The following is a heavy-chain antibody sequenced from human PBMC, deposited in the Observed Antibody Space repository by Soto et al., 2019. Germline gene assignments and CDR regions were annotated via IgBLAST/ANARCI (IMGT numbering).Heavy chain of an antibody. Sequence: GKSLKISCKGSGYSFTSYWIGWVRQMPGKGLEWMGIIYPGDSDTRYSPSFQGQVTISADKSISTAYLQWSSLKAWDTAMYYCARGGDVSKRGFHWFEPWGQGTLVNVSS. CDR3: ARGGDVSKRGFHWFEP. D-gene: IGHD3-16*02. CDR1: GYSFTSYW. J-gene: IGHJ5*02. CDR2: IYPGDSDT. V-gene: IGHV5-51*01.